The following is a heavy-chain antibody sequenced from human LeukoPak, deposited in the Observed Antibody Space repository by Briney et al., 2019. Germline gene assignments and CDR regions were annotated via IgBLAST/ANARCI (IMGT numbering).Heavy chain of an antibody. CDR2: INHSGST. V-gene: IGHV4-34*01. CDR3: ARAFFGAAAGTLFDY. D-gene: IGHD6-13*01. CDR1: GGSFSGYY. Sequence: SETLSLTCAVYGGSFSGYYWSWIRQPPGKGLEWIGEINHSGSTNYNPSLKSRVTISVDTSKNQFSLKLSSVTAADTAVYCCARAFFGAAAGTLFDYWGQGTLVTVSS. J-gene: IGHJ4*02.